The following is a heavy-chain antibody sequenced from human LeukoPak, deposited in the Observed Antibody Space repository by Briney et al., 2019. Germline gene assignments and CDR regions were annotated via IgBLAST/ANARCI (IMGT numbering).Heavy chain of an antibody. D-gene: IGHD6-6*01. CDR3: ARKGRIAARRCNWFDP. CDR1: GYTFTSYD. Sequence: AASVKVSCKASGYTFTSYDINWVRQATGQGLEWMGWMNPNSGNTGYAQKFQGRVTMTRNTSISTAYMELSSLRSEDTAVYYCARKGRIAARRCNWFDPWGQGTLVTVSS. V-gene: IGHV1-8*01. CDR2: MNPNSGNT. J-gene: IGHJ5*02.